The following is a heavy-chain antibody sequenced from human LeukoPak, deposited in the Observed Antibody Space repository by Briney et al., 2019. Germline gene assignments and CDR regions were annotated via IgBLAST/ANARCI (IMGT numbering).Heavy chain of an antibody. CDR1: GFTVSNNY. CDR3: VRDRYYYDSSGYYDAFDT. J-gene: IGHJ3*02. Sequence: GGSLRLSCAASGFTVSNNYMTWVRQAPGKGLEWVSVIYSDGSTFYADSVKGRFSISRDSSKNTLYLQLNSLRAEDTALYYCVRDRYYYDSSGYYDAFDTWGLGTMVTVSS. CDR2: IYSDGST. D-gene: IGHD3-22*01. V-gene: IGHV3-53*01.